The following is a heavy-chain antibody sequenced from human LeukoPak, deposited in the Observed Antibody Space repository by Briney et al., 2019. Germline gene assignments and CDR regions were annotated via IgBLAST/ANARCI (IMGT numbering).Heavy chain of an antibody. V-gene: IGHV1-2*02. CDR1: GYTFTGYY. CDR2: INPNSGGT. D-gene: IGHD3-22*01. CDR3: ARVSKYYGSSGYMYYFDY. J-gene: IGHJ4*02. Sequence: GASVKVSCKASGYTFTGYYMHWVRQAPGQGLEWMGWINPNSGGTNYAQKFQGRVTMTRDTSISTAYMELSRLRSDDTAVYYCARVSKYYGSSGYMYYFDYWGQGTLVTVSS.